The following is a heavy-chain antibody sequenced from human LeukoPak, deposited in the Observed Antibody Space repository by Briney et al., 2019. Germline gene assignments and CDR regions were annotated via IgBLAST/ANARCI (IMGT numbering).Heavy chain of an antibody. CDR1: GYTFTGYY. CDR2: INPNSGGT. J-gene: IGHJ4*02. V-gene: IGHV1-2*02. CDR3: ARGGVYSSGSPYFDY. Sequence: SVKVSCKASGYTFTGYYMHWVRQAPGQGLEWMGWINPNSGGTNYAQKFQGRVTMTRDTSISTAYMELSRLRSDDTAVYYCARGGVYSSGSPYFDYWGQGTLVTVSS. D-gene: IGHD6-19*01.